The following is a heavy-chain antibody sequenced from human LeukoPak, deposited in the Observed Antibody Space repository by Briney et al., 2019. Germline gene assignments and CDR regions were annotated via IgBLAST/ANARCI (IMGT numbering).Heavy chain of an antibody. CDR1: GGSISSYY. CDR2: IYTSGST. V-gene: IGHV4-4*07. D-gene: IGHD3-3*01. CDR3: ARDPPPRYDFWSGYHRDAFDI. J-gene: IGHJ3*02. Sequence: PSETLSLTCTVSGGSISSYYWSWIRQPAGKGLEWIGRIYTSGSTNYNPSLKSRVTMSVDTSKNQFSLKLSSVTAADTAVYYCARDPPPRYDFWSGYHRDAFDIWGQGTMVTVSS.